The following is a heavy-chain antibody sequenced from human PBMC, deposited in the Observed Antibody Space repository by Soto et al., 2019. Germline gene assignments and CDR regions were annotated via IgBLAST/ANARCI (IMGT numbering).Heavy chain of an antibody. CDR1: GFTFSSYG. D-gene: IGHD1-26*01. CDR2: IWYDGSNK. CDR3: ARDTPDTYSGSYSLYYYYGMDV. Sequence: RRLSCAASGFTFSSYGMHWVRQAPGKGLEWVAVIWYDGSNKYYADSVKGRFTISRDNSKNTLYLQMNSLRAEDTAVYYCARDTPDTYSGSYSLYYYYGMDVWGQGTTVTVSS. V-gene: IGHV3-33*01. J-gene: IGHJ6*02.